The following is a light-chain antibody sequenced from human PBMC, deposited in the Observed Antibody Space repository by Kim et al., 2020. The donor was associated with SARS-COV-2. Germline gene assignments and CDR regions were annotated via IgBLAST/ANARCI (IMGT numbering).Light chain of an antibody. CDR1: KLGDKY. CDR2: KNT. CDR3: QTWDSSTAV. V-gene: IGLV3-1*01. Sequence: VSPGQTASIPCAGDKLGDKYACWYQQKPGQSPVLVIYKNTKRPSGIPERFSGSNSGNTATLTISGTQAMDEADYYCQTWDSSTAVFGTGTKVTVL. J-gene: IGLJ1*01.